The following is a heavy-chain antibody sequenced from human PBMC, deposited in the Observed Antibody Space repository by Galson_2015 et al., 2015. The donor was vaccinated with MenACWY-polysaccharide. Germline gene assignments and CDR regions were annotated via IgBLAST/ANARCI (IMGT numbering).Heavy chain of an antibody. J-gene: IGHJ4*02. CDR1: GFTFSTYW. D-gene: IGHD5-12*01. CDR3: ARGYSAYD. Sequence: ALRLSCAASGFTFSTYWMHWVRQAPGKGLVWVSRIKSDGSSTNNADSVKGRFSISRDNAKNMLYLQMNSLRAEDTALYYCARGYSAYDWGQGTLVTVSA. V-gene: IGHV3-74*01. CDR2: IKSDGSST.